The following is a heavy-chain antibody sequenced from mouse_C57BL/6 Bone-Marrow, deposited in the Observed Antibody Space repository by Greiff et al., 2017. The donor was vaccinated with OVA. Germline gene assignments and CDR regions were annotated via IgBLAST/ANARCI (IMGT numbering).Heavy chain of an antibody. Sequence: EVHLVESGGGLVQPKGSLKLSCAASGFTFNTYAMHWVRQAPGKGLEWVARIRSKSSNYATYYADSVKDRFTISRDDSQSMLYLQMNNLKTEDTAMYYCVRGGRDYYGSSLYWYFDVWGTGTTVTVSS. CDR2: IRSKSSNYAT. J-gene: IGHJ1*03. D-gene: IGHD1-1*01. CDR1: GFTFNTYA. V-gene: IGHV10-3*01. CDR3: VRGGRDYYGSSLYWYFDV.